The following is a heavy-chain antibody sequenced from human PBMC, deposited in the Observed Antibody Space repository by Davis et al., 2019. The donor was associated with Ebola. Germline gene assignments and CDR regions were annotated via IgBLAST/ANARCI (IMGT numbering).Heavy chain of an antibody. CDR3: ARGGEHLNWFDP. J-gene: IGHJ5*02. Sequence: PSETLSLTCAVYGGSFSGYYWSWIRQPPGKGLEWIGEINHSGSTYYNPSLKSRVTISVDRSKNQFSLKLSSVTAADTAVYYCARGGEHLNWFDPWGQGTLVTGSS. V-gene: IGHV4-34*01. CDR2: INHSGST. D-gene: IGHD1-26*01. CDR1: GGSFSGYY.